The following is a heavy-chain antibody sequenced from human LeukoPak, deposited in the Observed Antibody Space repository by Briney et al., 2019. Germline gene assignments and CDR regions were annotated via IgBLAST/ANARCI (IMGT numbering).Heavy chain of an antibody. Sequence: GGSLRLSCAASGFTFSDDYMSWIRQAPGKGLEWVSYISSSSSYTNYADSVKGRFTISRDNAKNSLYLQMNSLRAEDTAVYYCARDKRGYSGYDYDYWGQGTLVTVSS. V-gene: IGHV3-11*06. D-gene: IGHD5-12*01. CDR3: ARDKRGYSGYDYDY. CDR1: GFTFSDDY. J-gene: IGHJ4*02. CDR2: ISSSSSYT.